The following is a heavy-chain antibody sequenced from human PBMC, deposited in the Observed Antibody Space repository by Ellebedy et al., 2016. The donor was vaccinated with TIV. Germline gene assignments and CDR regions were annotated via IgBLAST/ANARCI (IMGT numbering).Heavy chain of an antibody. CDR2: ISSSGTYI. CDR3: ARPAASYSSSWYDFDC. Sequence: PGGSLRLSCLASGFSFRSYWMSWIRQAPGKGLEWVSSISSSGTYIHNADSVKGRFTISRDNAKSSLYLQMNSLRVEDTAVYYCARPAASYSSSWYDFDCWGQGTLVTVSS. J-gene: IGHJ4*02. V-gene: IGHV3-21*01. D-gene: IGHD6-13*01. CDR1: GFSFRSYW.